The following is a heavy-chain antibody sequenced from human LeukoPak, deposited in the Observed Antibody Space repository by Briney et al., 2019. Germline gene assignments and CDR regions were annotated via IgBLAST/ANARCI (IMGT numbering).Heavy chain of an antibody. V-gene: IGHV3-15*01. CDR2: IKSKTEGGTT. D-gene: IGHD1-1*01. J-gene: IGHJ4*02. CDR1: GFTFSSYE. CDR3: ATETYTTPDSFDY. Sequence: EVQLVESGGGLVQSGGSLRLSCAASGFTFSSYEMNWVRQAPGKGLEWVGRIKSKTEGGTTDYAAPVKGRFTISRDDSKNTLYLQMNSLKTEDTAMYYCATETYTTPDSFDYWGQGTLVTVSS.